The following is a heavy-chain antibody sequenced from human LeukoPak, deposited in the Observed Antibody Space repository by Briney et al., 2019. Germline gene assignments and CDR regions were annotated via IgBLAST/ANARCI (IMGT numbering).Heavy chain of an antibody. V-gene: IGHV4-34*01. CDR1: GGSFSGYY. Sequence: SETLSLTCAVYGGSFSGYYWSWIRQPPGKGLEWIGEINHSGSTNYNPSLKSRVTISVDTSKNQFSLKLCSVTAADTAVYYCARGIGGYSSSWYAYWGQGTLVTVSS. CDR2: INHSGST. D-gene: IGHD6-13*01. CDR3: ARGIGGYSSSWYAY. J-gene: IGHJ4*02.